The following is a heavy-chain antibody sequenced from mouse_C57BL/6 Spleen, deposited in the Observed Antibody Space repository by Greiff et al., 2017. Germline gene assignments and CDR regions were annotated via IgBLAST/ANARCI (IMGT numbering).Heavy chain of an antibody. V-gene: IGHV1-53*01. Sequence: VQLQQPGTELVKPGASVKLSCKASGYTFTSYWMHWVKQRPGQGLEWIGNINPSNGGTNYNEKFKSKATLTVDKSSSTAYVQLNSLTSEDSAVYYCARFPWYGSSYYAMDYWGKGTTVTVSS. J-gene: IGHJ4*01. CDR2: INPSNGGT. CDR3: ARFPWYGSSYYAMDY. D-gene: IGHD1-1*01. CDR1: GYTFTSYW.